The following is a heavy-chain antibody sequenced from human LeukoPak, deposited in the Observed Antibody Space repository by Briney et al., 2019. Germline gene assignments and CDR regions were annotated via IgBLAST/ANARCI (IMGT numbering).Heavy chain of an antibody. V-gene: IGHV3-23*01. Sequence: PGGSLRLSCAASGFTFSSYAMSWVRQAPGKGLEWVSAISGSGGSTYYADSVKGRFTISRDNSKNTLYLQMSSLRAEDTAVYYCAKNAREGYCSSTSCRNWFDPWGQGTLVTVSS. CDR3: AKNAREGYCSSTSCRNWFDP. CDR2: ISGSGGST. CDR1: GFTFSSYA. J-gene: IGHJ5*02. D-gene: IGHD2-2*01.